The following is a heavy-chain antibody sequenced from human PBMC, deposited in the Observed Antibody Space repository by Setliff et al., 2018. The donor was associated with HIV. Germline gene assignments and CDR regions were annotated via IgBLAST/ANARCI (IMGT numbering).Heavy chain of an antibody. D-gene: IGHD6-19*01. J-gene: IGHJ4*01. CDR3: ARNQGDASGWYAGDY. CDR1: AGSYSIFA. Sequence: EASVKVSCKSSAGSYSIFAINWVRQAPGQGLEWMGGMMTIFSTTNYARKFQGRVTITTDTSTNTVYMDLRNLRSEDTAVYYCARNQGDASGWYAGDYWGHGTLVTVSS. CDR2: MMTIFSTT. V-gene: IGHV1-69*05.